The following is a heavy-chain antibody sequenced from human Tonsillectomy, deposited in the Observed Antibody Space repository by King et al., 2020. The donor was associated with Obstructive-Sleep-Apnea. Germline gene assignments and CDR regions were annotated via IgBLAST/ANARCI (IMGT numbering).Heavy chain of an antibody. CDR1: GGSVSSGSYY. J-gene: IGHJ3*02. D-gene: IGHD3-22*01. Sequence: QLQESGPGLVKPSETLSLTCNVSGGSVSSGSYYWSWIRQPPGKGLEWIGYIYYSGRTNYNPSLKSRVTISVDTSKNQFSLRLSSVTAADTALYYCAREGGSYDSSDYYYGAFDIWGQGTMVTVSS. V-gene: IGHV4-61*01. CDR2: IYYSGRT. CDR3: AREGGSYDSSDYYYGAFDI.